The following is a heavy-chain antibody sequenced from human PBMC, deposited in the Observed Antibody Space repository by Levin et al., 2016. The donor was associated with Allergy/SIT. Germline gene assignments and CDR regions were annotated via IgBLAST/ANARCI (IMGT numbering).Heavy chain of an antibody. CDR1: GGSFSGYY. D-gene: IGHD3-3*01. J-gene: IGHJ6*03. Sequence: SETLSLTCAVYGGSFSGYYWSWIRQPPGKGLEWIGEINHSGSTNYNPSLKSRVTISVDTSKNQFSLKLSSVTAADTAVYYCARTGYYSPYYYYYYMDVWGKGTTVTVSS. CDR3: ARTGYYSPYYYYYYMDV. V-gene: IGHV4-34*01. CDR2: INHSGST.